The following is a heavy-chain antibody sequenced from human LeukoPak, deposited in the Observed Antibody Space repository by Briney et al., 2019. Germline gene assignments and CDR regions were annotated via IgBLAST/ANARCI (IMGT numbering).Heavy chain of an antibody. CDR2: ISAYNGDT. V-gene: IGHV1-18*01. CDR1: GYAFTTYG. J-gene: IGHJ5*02. Sequence: GASVKVSCKASGYAFTTYGISWVRQAPGQGLEWMGRISAYNGDTNYAQNLQGRVTMTTDTFTSTAYMELRSLRSDDTAVYYCAREGWARGYSYGYFWFDPWGQGALVTVSS. CDR3: AREGWARGYSYGYFWFDP. D-gene: IGHD5-18*01.